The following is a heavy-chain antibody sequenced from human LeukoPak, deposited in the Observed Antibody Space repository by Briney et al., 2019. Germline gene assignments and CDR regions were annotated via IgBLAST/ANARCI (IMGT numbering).Heavy chain of an antibody. D-gene: IGHD3-9*01. V-gene: IGHV3-53*01. CDR2: IYSGGST. CDR3: ARVGSNDYDILTGRGYYYFDY. Sequence: GGSLRLSCAASGFTVSSNYMSWVRQAPGKGLEWVSVIYSGGSTYYADSVKGRFTISRDNSKNTLYLQMNSLRAEDTAVYYCARVGSNDYDILTGRGYYYFDYWGQGTLVTVSS. J-gene: IGHJ4*02. CDR1: GFTVSSNY.